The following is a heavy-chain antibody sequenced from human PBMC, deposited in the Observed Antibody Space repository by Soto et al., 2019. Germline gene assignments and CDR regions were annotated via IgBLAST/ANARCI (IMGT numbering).Heavy chain of an antibody. CDR2: IYYSGST. CDR1: GGSISSGGYY. J-gene: IGHJ5*02. CDR3: ARSIVVVPAAMVENWFDP. Sequence: ASETLSLTCTVSGGSISSGGYYWSWIRQHPGKGLEWIGYIYYSGSTYYNPSLKSRVTISVDTSKNQFSLKLSSVTAADTAVYYCARSIVVVPAAMVENWFDPWGQGTLVTVSS. V-gene: IGHV4-31*03. D-gene: IGHD2-2*01.